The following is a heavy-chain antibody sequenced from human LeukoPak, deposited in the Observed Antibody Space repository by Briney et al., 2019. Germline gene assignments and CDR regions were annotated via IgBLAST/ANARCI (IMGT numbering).Heavy chain of an antibody. Sequence: SETLSLTCTVSGGSISSSSYYWGWIRQPPGKGLEWIGSIYYSGSTYYNPSLKSRVTISVDTSKNQFSLKLSSVTAADTAVYYCATYSGSYLTFDHWGQGTLVTVSS. J-gene: IGHJ4*02. V-gene: IGHV4-39*01. CDR3: ATYSGSYLTFDH. CDR1: GGSISSSSYY. CDR2: IYYSGST. D-gene: IGHD1-26*01.